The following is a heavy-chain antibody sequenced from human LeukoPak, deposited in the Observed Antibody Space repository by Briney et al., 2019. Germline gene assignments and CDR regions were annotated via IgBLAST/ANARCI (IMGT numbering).Heavy chain of an antibody. CDR3: AADGPGHGRSGELPRDYYYYYMDV. Sequence: GGSLRLSCAASGFTFSSYSMNWVRQAPGKGLEWVSYISSSSSTIYYADSVKGRFTISRDNAKNSLYLQMSSLRSEDTAVYYCAADGPGHGRSGELPRDYYYYYMDVWGKGTTVTVSS. J-gene: IGHJ6*03. CDR2: ISSSSSTI. CDR1: GFTFSSYS. D-gene: IGHD1-26*01. V-gene: IGHV3-48*01.